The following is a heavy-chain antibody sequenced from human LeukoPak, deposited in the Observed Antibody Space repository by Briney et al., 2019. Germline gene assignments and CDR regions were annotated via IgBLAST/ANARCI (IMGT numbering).Heavy chain of an antibody. CDR3: ARLRTFDY. CDR1: GGTFSSYA. V-gene: IGHV1-8*02. CDR2: MNPNSGNT. J-gene: IGHJ4*02. D-gene: IGHD1-1*01. Sequence: ASVKVSCKASGGTFSSYAISWVRQTTGQGLEWMGWMNPNSGNTGYAQKFQGRVTMTRNTSINTAYMELSSLKSEDTAVYYCARLRTFDYWGQGTQVTVPS.